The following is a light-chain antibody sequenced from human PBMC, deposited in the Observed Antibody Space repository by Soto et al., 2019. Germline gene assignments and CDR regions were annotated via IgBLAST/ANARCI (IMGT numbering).Light chain of an antibody. CDR1: GSDIGAYNY. V-gene: IGLV2-14*01. J-gene: IGLJ2*01. Sequence: QAVVTQPASVSGSPGQSITISCTGTGSDIGAYNYVSWYQQHPGEAPKLMIYDVSYRPLGVSDRFSGSKSGNTASLTISGLQADDEADYYCTSYASPSTLVLGGGTKLTVL. CDR3: TSYASPSTLV. CDR2: DVS.